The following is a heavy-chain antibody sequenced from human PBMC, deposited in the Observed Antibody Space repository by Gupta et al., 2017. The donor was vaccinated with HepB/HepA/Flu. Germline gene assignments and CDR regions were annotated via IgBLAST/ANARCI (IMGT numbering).Heavy chain of an antibody. J-gene: IGHJ3*02. CDR3: AKDKGGWVAFDI. Sequence: EVQLVESGGGLVQPGRSLRLSCAASGFTFDAYDMHWVRQAPGKGLEWVSGISWYSGSIGYADSVKGRFTISRDNAKNSLYLQMNSRRAEDTALYYCAKDKGGWVAFDIWGQGTMVTVSS. V-gene: IGHV3-9*01. CDR1: GFTFDAYD. D-gene: IGHD6-19*01. CDR2: ISWYSGSI.